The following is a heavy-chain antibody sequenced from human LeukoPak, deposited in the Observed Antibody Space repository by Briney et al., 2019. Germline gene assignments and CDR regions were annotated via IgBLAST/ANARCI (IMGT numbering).Heavy chain of an antibody. CDR2: ISAYNGNT. CDR3: GXXRXSGGXCXSGXSWYYYYGMDV. Sequence: AASVKVSCKASGYTFTSYGISWVRQAPGQGLEWMGWISAYNGNTNYAQKLQGRVTMTTDTSTSTAYMELRSLRSDDTAVYYCGXXRXSGGXCXSGXSWYYYYGMDVWGQGTTVTVSS. J-gene: IGHJ6*02. V-gene: IGHV1-18*01. D-gene: IGHD2-15*01. CDR1: GYTFTSYG.